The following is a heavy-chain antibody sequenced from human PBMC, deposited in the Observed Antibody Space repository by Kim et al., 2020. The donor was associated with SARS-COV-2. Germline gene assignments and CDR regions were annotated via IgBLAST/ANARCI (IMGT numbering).Heavy chain of an antibody. D-gene: IGHD6-13*01. Sequence: GGSLRLSCAASGFTFSSYWMTWVRQAPGKGLEWVANIKQDGSEKYYVDSVKGRFTISRDNAENSLYLQMNSLRAEDTAVYYCARGGSSWSLRYYYYYGMDVWGQGTTVTVSS. CDR2: IKQDGSEK. J-gene: IGHJ6*02. CDR3: ARGGSSWSLRYYYYYGMDV. CDR1: GFTFSSYW. V-gene: IGHV3-7*05.